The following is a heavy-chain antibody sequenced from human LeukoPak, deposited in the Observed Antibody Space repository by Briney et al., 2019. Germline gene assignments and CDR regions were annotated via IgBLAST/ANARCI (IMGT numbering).Heavy chain of an antibody. J-gene: IGHJ4*02. CDR2: ISYIGST. CDR1: GGSISSHY. CDR3: ARGKSLFGAFDY. V-gene: IGHV4-59*11. Sequence: PSETLSLTCTVSGGSISSHYWRWIRQPPGKGLEWIGYISYIGSTNYNPSLKSRVTISVDTSKNQFSLKLSSVTAADTAVYYCARGKSLFGAFDYWGQGTLVTVSS. D-gene: IGHD3-3*01.